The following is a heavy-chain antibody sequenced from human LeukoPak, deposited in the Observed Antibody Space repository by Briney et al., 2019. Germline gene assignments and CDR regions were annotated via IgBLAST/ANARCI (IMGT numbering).Heavy chain of an antibody. CDR1: GGTFSSYA. CDR2: IIPIFGIA. J-gene: IGHJ3*02. D-gene: IGHD3-22*01. CDR3: ARGRFRTDSSDAFDI. V-gene: IGHV1-69*04. Sequence: GASVKVSCKASGGTFSSYAISWVRQAPGQGLEWMGRIIPIFGIANYAQKFQGRVTITADKSTSTAYMELSSPRSEDTAVYYCARGRFRTDSSDAFDIWGQGTMVTVSS.